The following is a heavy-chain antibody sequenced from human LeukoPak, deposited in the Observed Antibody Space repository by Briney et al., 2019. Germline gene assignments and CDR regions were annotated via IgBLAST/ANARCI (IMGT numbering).Heavy chain of an antibody. V-gene: IGHV1-2*02. D-gene: IGHD3-16*01. J-gene: IGHJ4*02. CDR2: INPNSGGT. Sequence: ASVKVSCKASGYTFTGYYMHWVRQAPGQGLEWMGWINPNSGGTNYAQKFQGRVTMTRDTSISTAYMELSSLRSEDAAVYYCAKTPPGGDVDHWGEGTLVTVSS. CDR3: AKTPPGGDVDH. CDR1: GYTFTGYY.